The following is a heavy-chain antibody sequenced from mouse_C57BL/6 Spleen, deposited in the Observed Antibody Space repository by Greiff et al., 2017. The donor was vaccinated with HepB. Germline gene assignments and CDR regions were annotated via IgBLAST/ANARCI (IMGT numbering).Heavy chain of an antibody. CDR3: ARLRSSHGNYYAMDY. D-gene: IGHD1-1*01. V-gene: IGHV2-9*01. J-gene: IGHJ4*01. CDR1: GFSLTNHG. CDR2: IWGDGSI. Sequence: QVQLQQSGPGLVAPSQSLSITCTVSGFSLTNHGVDWVRQPPGKGLEWLGTIWGDGSINYNSTLMSRLSISKDRFKSQVFLKMNSLQIDDTAMYYCARLRSSHGNYYAMDYWGQGTSVTVSS.